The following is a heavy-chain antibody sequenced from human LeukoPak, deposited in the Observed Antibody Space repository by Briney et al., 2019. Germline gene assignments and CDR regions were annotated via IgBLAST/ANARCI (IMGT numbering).Heavy chain of an antibody. V-gene: IGHV1-8*02. D-gene: IGHD6-13*01. CDR3: ARPRSSSWGIDY. CDR1: GYTFTTHD. J-gene: IGHJ4*02. CDR2: MNPGSGDT. Sequence: ASVKVSCKASGYTFTTHDLTWVRQATGQGLEWMGWMNPGSGDTAYAQKFQGRVTMTTDASTSTAYMELSSLRSDDTAVYYCARPRSSSWGIDYWGQGTLVTVSS.